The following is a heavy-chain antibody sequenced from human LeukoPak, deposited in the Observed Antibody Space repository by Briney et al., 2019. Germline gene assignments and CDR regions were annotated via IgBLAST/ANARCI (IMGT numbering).Heavy chain of an antibody. J-gene: IGHJ6*03. CDR1: GYTFTGYY. D-gene: IGHD5-18*01. V-gene: IGHV1-2*02. Sequence: ASMKVSCKASGYTFTGYYMHWVRQAPGQGLEWMGWINPNSGGTNYAQKFQGRVTMTRDTSISTAYMELSRLRSDDTAVYYCATEYSYGFSRGPNDYYYMDVWGKGTTVTISS. CDR2: INPNSGGT. CDR3: ATEYSYGFSRGPNDYYYMDV.